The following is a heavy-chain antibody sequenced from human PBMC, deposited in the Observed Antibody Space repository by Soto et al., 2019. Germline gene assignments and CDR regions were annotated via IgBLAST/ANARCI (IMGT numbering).Heavy chain of an antibody. Sequence: SETLSLTCTVSGASISTYYWNWIRQPPGKGLEWIGYNYYSGSTNYNPSLKSRVTMSLDASKNQFSLKLRSVTAADAGVYYCAVNLGYCSGGSCYPTHTIDFWGLGMLVTVSS. J-gene: IGHJ4*02. CDR1: GASISTYY. V-gene: IGHV4-59*08. CDR3: AVNLGYCSGGSCYPTHTIDF. D-gene: IGHD2-15*01. CDR2: NYYSGST.